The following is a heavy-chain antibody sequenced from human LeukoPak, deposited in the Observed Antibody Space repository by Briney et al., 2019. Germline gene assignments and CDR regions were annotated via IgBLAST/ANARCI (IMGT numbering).Heavy chain of an antibody. D-gene: IGHD3-3*01. J-gene: IGHJ4*02. V-gene: IGHV3-7*01. CDR1: GFTFSSYW. CDR2: IKQDGSEK. Sequence: GGSLRLSCAASGFTFSSYWMSWVRQAPWKGLEWVANIKQDGSEKYYVDSVKGRFTISRDNAKNSLYLQMNSLRPEDTGVYYCARGGYDFWSGPIKDYWGQGTLVTVSS. CDR3: ARGGYDFWSGPIKDY.